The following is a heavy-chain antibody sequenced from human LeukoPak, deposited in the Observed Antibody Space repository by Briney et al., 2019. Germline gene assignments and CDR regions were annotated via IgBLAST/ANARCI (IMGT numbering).Heavy chain of an antibody. J-gene: IGHJ4*02. Sequence: GASVKVSCKASGYTFTGYYMHWVRQAPGQGLEWMGWINPHSGGTNYAQKFQGRVTMTRDTSINTAYMDLSGLRSDDTAVYYCARGRDDYNLFDYWGQGNLVTVSS. V-gene: IGHV1-2*02. D-gene: IGHD5-24*01. CDR2: INPHSGGT. CDR1: GYTFTGYY. CDR3: ARGRDDYNLFDY.